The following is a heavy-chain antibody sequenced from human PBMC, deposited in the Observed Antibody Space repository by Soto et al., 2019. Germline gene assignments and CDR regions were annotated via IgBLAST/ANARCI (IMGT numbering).Heavy chain of an antibody. CDR3: AHSGPMTSVTTGGQRRKFWYFDL. V-gene: IGHV2-5*02. J-gene: IGHJ2*01. CDR1: GFSLSTSGVG. CDR2: IYWDDDK. Sequence: HITLKESGPTLVNPTQTLTLTCTFSGFSLSTSGVGVGWIRQPPGKALECLALIYWDDDKRYSPSLKSRLTITKDTSKNQVVLRMTNMDPVDTATYYCAHSGPMTSVTTGGQRRKFWYFDLWGRGTLVTVSS. D-gene: IGHD4-17*01.